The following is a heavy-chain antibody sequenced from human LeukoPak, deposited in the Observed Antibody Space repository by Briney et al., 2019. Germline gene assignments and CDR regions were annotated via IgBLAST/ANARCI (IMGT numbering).Heavy chain of an antibody. D-gene: IGHD4/OR15-4a*01. CDR2: IYHSGST. V-gene: IGHV4-38-2*01. J-gene: IGHJ3*02. CDR3: ARHANWFDALDI. CDR1: GYSISSGYY. Sequence: SETLSLTCAVSGYSISSGYYGGWIRQPPGKGLEWIGSIYHSGSTYYNPSLKSRVTISVDTSKNQFSLKLSSVTAADSAVYYCARHANWFDALDIWAQGTMVTVSS.